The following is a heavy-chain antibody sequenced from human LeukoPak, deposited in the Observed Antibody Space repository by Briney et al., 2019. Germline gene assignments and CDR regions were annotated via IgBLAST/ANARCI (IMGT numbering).Heavy chain of an antibody. V-gene: IGHV4-59*01. Sequence: SETLSLTCTVSGGSISSYYWSWIRQPPGKGLEWIGYIYHSGRTNYNPSLKSRVTISVDTSKNQFSLKLSSVTATDTAVYYCARERTGYFDYWGQRTLVTVSS. CDR3: ARERTGYFDY. CDR1: GGSISSYY. J-gene: IGHJ4*02. D-gene: IGHD1-1*01. CDR2: IYHSGRT.